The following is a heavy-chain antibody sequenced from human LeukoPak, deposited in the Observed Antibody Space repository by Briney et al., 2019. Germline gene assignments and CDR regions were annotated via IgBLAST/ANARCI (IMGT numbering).Heavy chain of an antibody. J-gene: IGHJ4*02. Sequence: GGSLRLSCAASGFTFSSYAMSWVRQAPGKGLEWVSAISFSGGSTFYADSVKGRFTISRDNSKDTMYLQMNSLRADDTAVYYCARDVDFYASGSYSDYWGQGTLVTVSS. V-gene: IGHV3-23*01. D-gene: IGHD3-10*01. CDR2: ISFSGGST. CDR1: GFTFSSYA. CDR3: ARDVDFYASGSYSDY.